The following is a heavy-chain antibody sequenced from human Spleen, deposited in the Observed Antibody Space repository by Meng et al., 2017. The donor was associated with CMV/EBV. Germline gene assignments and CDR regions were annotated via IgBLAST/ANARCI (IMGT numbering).Heavy chain of an antibody. D-gene: IGHD4-17*01. V-gene: IGHV3-23*01. Sequence: GESLKISCAASGFTFSSYAMSWVRQAPGKGLEWVSAISGSGGSTYYADSVKGRFTISRDNSKNTLYLQMNSLRAEDTAVYYRARVVGDYLSYFDYWGQGTLVTVSS. CDR2: ISGSGGST. CDR1: GFTFSSYA. J-gene: IGHJ4*02. CDR3: ARVVGDYLSYFDY.